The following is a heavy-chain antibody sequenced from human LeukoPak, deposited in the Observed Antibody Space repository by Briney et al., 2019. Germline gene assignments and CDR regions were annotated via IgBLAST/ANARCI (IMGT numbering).Heavy chain of an antibody. D-gene: IGHD6-13*01. J-gene: IGHJ3*02. V-gene: IGHV1-69*13. CDR3: ARDYSSSSSSWDAFDI. Sequence: GASVKVSCKASGYTFTSYGISWVRQAPGQGLEWMGGIIPIFGTANYAQKFQGRVTITADESTSTAYMELSSLRSEDTAVYYCARDYSSSSSSWDAFDIWGQGTMVTVSS. CDR1: GYTFTSYG. CDR2: IIPIFGTA.